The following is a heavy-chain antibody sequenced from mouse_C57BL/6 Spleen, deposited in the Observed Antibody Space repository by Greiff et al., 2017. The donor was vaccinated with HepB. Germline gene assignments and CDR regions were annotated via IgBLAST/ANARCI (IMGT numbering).Heavy chain of an antibody. Sequence: VKLMESGAELVKPGASVKISCKASGYAFSSYWMNWVKQRPGKGLEWIGQIYPGDGDTNYNGKFKGKATLTADKSSSTAYMQLSSLTSEDSAVYFCARERGTTGPFAYWGQGTLVTVSA. CDR1: GYAFSSYW. J-gene: IGHJ3*01. V-gene: IGHV1-80*01. CDR3: ARERGTTGPFAY. D-gene: IGHD5-5*01. CDR2: IYPGDGDT.